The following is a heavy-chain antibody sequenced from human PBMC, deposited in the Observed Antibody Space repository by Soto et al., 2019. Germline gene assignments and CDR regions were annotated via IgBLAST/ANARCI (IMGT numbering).Heavy chain of an antibody. V-gene: IGHV3-30-3*01. CDR2: ISYDGNNK. CDR1: GFTFSSYA. CDR3: ASDGGAAVEYYFDY. D-gene: IGHD3-16*01. Sequence: QVQLVESGGGVVQPGRSLRLSCAASGFTFSSYAMHWVRQAPGKGLEWVAVISYDGNNKYYADSVKGRFTISRDNSRNTLYLQMSSLRTEDTAVSYCASDGGAAVEYYFDYWGQGTLVTVSS. J-gene: IGHJ4*02.